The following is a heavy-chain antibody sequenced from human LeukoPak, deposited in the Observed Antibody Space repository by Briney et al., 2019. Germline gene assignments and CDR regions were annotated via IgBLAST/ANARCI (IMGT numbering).Heavy chain of an antibody. CDR1: GGSIRSYY. Sequence: SETLSLTCTVSGGSIRSYYWSWIRQPAGKGLEWIGRIYTSGSTNYNPSLKSRVTMSVDTSKNQFSLKLSSVTAADTAVYYCARGGDYYWYFDLWGRGTLVTVSS. J-gene: IGHJ2*01. D-gene: IGHD4-17*01. V-gene: IGHV4-4*07. CDR2: IYTSGST. CDR3: ARGGDYYWYFDL.